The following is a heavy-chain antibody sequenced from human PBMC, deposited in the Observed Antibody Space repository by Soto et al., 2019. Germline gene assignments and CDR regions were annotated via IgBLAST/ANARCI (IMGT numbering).Heavy chain of an antibody. D-gene: IGHD3-16*01. CDR2: IYHSGST. J-gene: IGHJ4*02. V-gene: IGHV4-4*02. CDR1: GGSIISSHW. Sequence: QVQLQESGPGLVKPSGTLSLSCAVSGGSIISSHWWTWVRQPPGKGLEWIGEIYHSGSTNYNPSLKSRVTISVDTSRNQVSRNLSSVTAADTAVYYCASSGGGEDYWGQGILVTVSS. CDR3: ASSGGGEDY.